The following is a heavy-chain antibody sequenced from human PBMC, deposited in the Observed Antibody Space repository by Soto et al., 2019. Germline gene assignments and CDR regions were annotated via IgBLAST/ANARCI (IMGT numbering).Heavy chain of an antibody. CDR2: IYHSVIT. D-gene: IGHD1-20*01. CDR3: ASFHNPSPGWCDH. CDR1: GGSINSGGYF. Sequence: TLSLTCSVSGGSINSGGYFWSWILHHPGKGLECIGYIYHSVITYYNPSLKSRVTISVDTSKNEFSLQLRSVTAADTAVYFCASFHNPSPGWCDHWGQGTMVTVSS. V-gene: IGHV4-31*03. J-gene: IGHJ5*02.